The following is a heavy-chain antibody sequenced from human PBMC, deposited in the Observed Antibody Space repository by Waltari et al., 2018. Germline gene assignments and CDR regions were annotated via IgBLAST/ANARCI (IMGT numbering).Heavy chain of an antibody. J-gene: IGHJ3*01. D-gene: IGHD5-12*01. CDR1: GVSITSNRHY. V-gene: IGHV4-39*01. Sequence: QLQLQESGPRLVRPSETLSLICRVSGVSITSNRHYWAWIRQSPGQGLEWIGTVSYSGTSDIHPSLKSRVSGSSDTSKNQVSLILGSVTAADMAVYYCATYIGASVGTAAFDVWGQGTMVTVSS. CDR2: VSYSGTS. CDR3: ATYIGASVGTAAFDV.